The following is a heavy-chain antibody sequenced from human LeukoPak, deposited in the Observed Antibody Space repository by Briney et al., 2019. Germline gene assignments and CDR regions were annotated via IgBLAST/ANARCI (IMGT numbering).Heavy chain of an antibody. V-gene: IGHV4-4*07. CDR1: GGSISSYY. J-gene: IGHJ4*02. CDR3: ARGSGSYPPLDY. CDR2: IFGSGST. Sequence: SETLSLTCTVSGGSISSYYWSWIRQPAGEGLEWIGRIFGSGSTNYNPSLKSRLTMSVHTSKNQFSLKLTSVTAADTAVYYCARGSGSYPPLDYWGQGTLVTVFS. D-gene: IGHD3-10*01.